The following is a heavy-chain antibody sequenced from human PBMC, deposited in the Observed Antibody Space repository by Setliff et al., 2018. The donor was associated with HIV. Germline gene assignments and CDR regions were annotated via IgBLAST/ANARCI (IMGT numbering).Heavy chain of an antibody. CDR3: ARIIATPGTT. D-gene: IGHD6-13*01. V-gene: IGHV4-59*01. CDR2: IYYTGST. Sequence: LSLTCTVSGGSMSSYYWSWIRQPPGKGLEWIGSIYYTGSTDYNPSLMSRVTISSDTPKNQFSLELSSVTAADTAVYYCARIIATPGTTWGQGTLVTVSS. CDR1: GGSMSSYY. J-gene: IGHJ1*01.